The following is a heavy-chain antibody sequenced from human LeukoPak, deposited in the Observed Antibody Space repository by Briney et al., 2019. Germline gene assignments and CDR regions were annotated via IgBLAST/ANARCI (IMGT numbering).Heavy chain of an antibody. CDR1: GYTFTSYA. CDR3: TLGQQQLGFDY. J-gene: IGHJ4*02. Sequence: GASVKVSCKASGYTFTSYAMNWVRQAPGQRLEWMGWINAGNGNTKYSQKFQGRVTMTRDTSTSTVYMELSSLRSEDTAVYYCTLGQQQLGFDYWGQGTLVTVSS. D-gene: IGHD6-13*01. V-gene: IGHV1-3*01. CDR2: INAGNGNT.